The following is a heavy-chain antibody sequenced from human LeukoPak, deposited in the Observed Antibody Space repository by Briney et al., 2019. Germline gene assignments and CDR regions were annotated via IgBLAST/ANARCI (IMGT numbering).Heavy chain of an antibody. Sequence: SQTLSLSCAISGDRVSSNRTIWNWIRQSPSKALNCLGRTYYRSKWYNEYEVPVESRITINPDTSKNQFSLQLNSVTPEDTAVYYCARVLTSAAQGFDIWGQGTMVTVSS. CDR2: TYYRSKWYN. J-gene: IGHJ3*02. V-gene: IGHV6-1*01. D-gene: IGHD3-16*01. CDR1: GDRVSSNRTI. CDR3: ARVLTSAAQGFDI.